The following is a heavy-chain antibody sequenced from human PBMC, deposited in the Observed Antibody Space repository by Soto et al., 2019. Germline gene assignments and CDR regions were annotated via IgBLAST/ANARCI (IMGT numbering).Heavy chain of an antibody. CDR1: GFTFSSHG. J-gene: IGHJ4*02. CDR3: AKDQSVLRFLEWLTALDY. D-gene: IGHD3-3*01. CDR2: ISSDERNK. Sequence: GGSLRLSCAASGFTFSSHGMHWVRQAPGKGLEWVAVISSDERNKYYGDSVKGRFTISRDNSKNTLYLHMNSLRIEDTAVYYCAKDQSVLRFLEWLTALDYWGQGTLVTVSS. V-gene: IGHV3-30*18.